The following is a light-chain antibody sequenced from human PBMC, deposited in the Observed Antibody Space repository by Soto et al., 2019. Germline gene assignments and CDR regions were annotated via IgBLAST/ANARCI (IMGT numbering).Light chain of an antibody. CDR2: WAS. Sequence: IVMTQSPDSLAVSLGERATINCKASQSVLYSSNNKNYLAWYQQKPGQPPKLLIYWASTRESGVPDRFSGSGSGTDFTLTISSLQAEDVAVYYCQQYYSNPHTFGQGAKLEIK. CDR1: QSVLYSSNNKNY. J-gene: IGKJ2*01. V-gene: IGKV4-1*01. CDR3: QQYYSNPHT.